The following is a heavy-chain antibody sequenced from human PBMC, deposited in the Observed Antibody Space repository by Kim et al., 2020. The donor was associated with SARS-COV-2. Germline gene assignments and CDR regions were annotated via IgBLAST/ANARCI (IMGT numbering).Heavy chain of an antibody. CDR3: ASPWGSRVRGPTYYGMDV. Sequence: GESLKISCKGSGYSFTSYWISWVRQMPGKGLEWMGRIDPSDSYTNYSPSFQGHVTISADKSISTAYLQWSSLKASDTAMYYCASPWGSRVRGPTYYGMDVWGQGTTVTVSS. V-gene: IGHV5-10-1*01. CDR2: IDPSDSYT. D-gene: IGHD3-10*01. J-gene: IGHJ6*02. CDR1: GYSFTSYW.